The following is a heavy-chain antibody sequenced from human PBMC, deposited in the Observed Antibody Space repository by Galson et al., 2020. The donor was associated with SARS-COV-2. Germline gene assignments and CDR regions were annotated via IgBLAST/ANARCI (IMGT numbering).Heavy chain of an antibody. CDR2: ISSNGGST. D-gene: IGHD3-3*01. J-gene: IGHJ4*02. Sequence: GGSLRLSCSASGFTFSSYAMHWVRQAPGKGLEYVSAISSNGGSTYYADSVKGRFTISRDNSKNTLYLQMSSLRAEDTAVYYCVKDRAVPYYDFWSGYSDFDYWGQGTLVTVSS. CDR1: GFTFSSYA. V-gene: IGHV3-64D*06. CDR3: VKDRAVPYYDFWSGYSDFDY.